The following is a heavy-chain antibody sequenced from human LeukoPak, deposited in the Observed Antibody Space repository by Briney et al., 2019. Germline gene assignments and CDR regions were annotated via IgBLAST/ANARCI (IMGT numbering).Heavy chain of an antibody. J-gene: IGHJ4*02. CDR1: GLTFSLYA. D-gene: IGHD4-17*01. CDR3: AREGLRTPFDY. V-gene: IGHV3-23*01. Sequence: GGSLRLSCAASGLTFSLYAMSWVRQTPGRGLEWVSVISGTGDSSYYADSVKGRFTISSDNSKNTLYLRMNSLRADDTAVYYCAREGLRTPFDYWGQGTLVSVSS. CDR2: ISGTGDSS.